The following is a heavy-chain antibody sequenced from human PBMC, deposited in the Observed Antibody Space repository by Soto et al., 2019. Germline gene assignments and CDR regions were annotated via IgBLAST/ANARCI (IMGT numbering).Heavy chain of an antibody. D-gene: IGHD1-7*01. CDR1: GFTFSSYG. J-gene: IGHJ4*02. V-gene: IGHV3-30*18. Sequence: GGSLRLSCTASGFTFSSYGMHWVRQAPGKGLEWVAVISSDGSKKDYADSVTGRFTISRDNSKNTLYLQMNSLRVEDTAVYYCAKGTGTTSLYYFDYWGQGTLVTVSS. CDR2: ISSDGSKK. CDR3: AKGTGTTSLYYFDY.